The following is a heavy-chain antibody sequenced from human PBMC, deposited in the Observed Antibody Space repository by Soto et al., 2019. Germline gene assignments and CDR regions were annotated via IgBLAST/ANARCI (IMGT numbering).Heavy chain of an antibody. CDR1: GFTFSSYG. J-gene: IGHJ3*02. CDR3: ARRSGYDSDAFDI. Sequence: PGGSLRLSCAASGFTFSSYGMHWVRQAPGKGLEWVAVIWYDGSNKYYADSVKDRFTISRDNSKNTLYLQMNSLRAEDTAVYYCARRSGYDSDAFDIWGQGTMVTVSS. V-gene: IGHV3-33*01. D-gene: IGHD5-12*01. CDR2: IWYDGSNK.